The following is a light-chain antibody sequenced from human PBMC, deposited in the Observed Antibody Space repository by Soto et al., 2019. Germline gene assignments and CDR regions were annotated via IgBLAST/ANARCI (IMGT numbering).Light chain of an antibody. CDR2: GAS. Sequence: EIVLTQSPGTLPLSPGERATLSCRASQSVSSNYLVWYQQKPGQAPRPLIYGASSRATGIPDRFSGSGSGTDFTLNISRLEPEHFAVYYCQQYANSPFTFGQGTKLEI. J-gene: IGKJ2*01. CDR3: QQYANSPFT. V-gene: IGKV3-20*01. CDR1: QSVSSNY.